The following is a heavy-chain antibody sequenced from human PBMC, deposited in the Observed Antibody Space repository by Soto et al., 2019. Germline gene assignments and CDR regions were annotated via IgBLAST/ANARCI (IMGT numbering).Heavy chain of an antibody. V-gene: IGHV3-11*01. D-gene: IGHD3-22*01. CDR2: IGTSVNTV. CDR3: ARQNLNYHDSTAYGYSIDY. Sequence: PGGSLRLSCAASGFDFSDYYMTWIRQAPGKGLEWVSYIGTSVNTVFYADSVKGRFTISRDNAKKSLYLQMNGLRADDTAVYYCARQNLNYHDSTAYGYSIDYRRQAPLVTVSS. J-gene: IGHJ4*02. CDR1: GFDFSDYY.